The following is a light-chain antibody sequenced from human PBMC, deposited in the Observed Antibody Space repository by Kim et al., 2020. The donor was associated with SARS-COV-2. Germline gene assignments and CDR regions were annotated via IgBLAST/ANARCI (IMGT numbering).Light chain of an antibody. CDR2: DAS. CDR3: QQRYNWPLT. J-gene: IGKJ4*01. Sequence: SLYPGESAILSCRTSQSVGNFLAWYQQRPGQAPRLLIYDASIRATGIPARFSGYGSGTDFALAISNLEPEDFAVYYCQQRYNWPLTFGGGTKLEI. V-gene: IGKV3-11*01. CDR1: QSVGNF.